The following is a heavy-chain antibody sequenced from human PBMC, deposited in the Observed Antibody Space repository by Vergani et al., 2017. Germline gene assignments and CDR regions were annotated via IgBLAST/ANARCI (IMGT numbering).Heavy chain of an antibody. CDR2: IYYSGST. Sequence: QLQLQESGPGLVKPSETLSLTCTVSGGSISSSSYYWGWIRQPPGKGLEWIGSIYYSGSTYYNPSLKSRVTISVDTSKNQFSLKLSSVTAADTAVYYCARHIRYDFWSGYYTGGAFDIWGQGTMVTVSS. CDR1: GGSISSSSYY. J-gene: IGHJ3*02. V-gene: IGHV4-39*01. CDR3: ARHIRYDFWSGYYTGGAFDI. D-gene: IGHD3-3*01.